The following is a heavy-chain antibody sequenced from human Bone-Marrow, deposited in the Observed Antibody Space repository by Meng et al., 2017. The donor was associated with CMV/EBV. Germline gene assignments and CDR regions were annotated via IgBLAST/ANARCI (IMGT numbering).Heavy chain of an antibody. D-gene: IGHD2-2*01. CDR1: GFTFSSYS. V-gene: IGHV3-21*01. CDR2: ISSSSSYK. Sequence: GESLKISCAASGFTFSSYSMNWVRQAPGKGLEWVSSISSSSSYKYYADSVKGRFTISRDNAKNSLYLQMNSLRAEDTAVYYCARGVREVVPAAMAVKWFDPWGQGTLVTVSS. J-gene: IGHJ5*02. CDR3: ARGVREVVPAAMAVKWFDP.